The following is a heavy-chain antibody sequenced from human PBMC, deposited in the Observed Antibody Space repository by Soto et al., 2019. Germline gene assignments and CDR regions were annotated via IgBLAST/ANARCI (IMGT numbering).Heavy chain of an antibody. V-gene: IGHV3-64D*06. J-gene: IGHJ4*02. CDR1: GFAFSTYA. CDR2: INSNGDST. CDR3: VKLGCSSTACYGNY. Sequence: SLRLSCSASGFAFSTYAMHWVRQAPGKGLEYVSAINSNGDSTYYADSVKGRFTISRDNSKNTLSLQMNSLRADNTAVYYCVKLGCSSTACYGNYWGQGTLVTVSS. D-gene: IGHD2-2*01.